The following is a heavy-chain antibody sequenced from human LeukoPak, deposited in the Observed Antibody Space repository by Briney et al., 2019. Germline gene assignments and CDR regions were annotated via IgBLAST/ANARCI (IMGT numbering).Heavy chain of an antibody. J-gene: IGHJ6*02. CDR1: GFTFSSYA. V-gene: IGHV3-23*01. CDR3: VKGRGGSPFYGMDV. D-gene: IGHD1-26*01. CDR2: ISGSGGAGT. Sequence: GGSLRLSCAGSGFTFSSYAMSWVRQAPGKGLEWVSTISGSGGAGTYYADSVKGRFTVSRDNSRNTLYLPMNSLRAEDTAVYYCVKGRGGSPFYGMDVWGQGTTVTVSS.